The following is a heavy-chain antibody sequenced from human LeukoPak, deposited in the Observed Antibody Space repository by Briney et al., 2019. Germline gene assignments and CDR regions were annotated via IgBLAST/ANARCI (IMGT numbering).Heavy chain of an antibody. CDR2: FDPEDGET. D-gene: IGHD1-26*01. J-gene: IGHJ4*02. CDR1: GYTLTELS. V-gene: IGHV1-24*01. Sequence: ASVKVSCKVSGYTLTELSLHWVRQAPGKGLEWMGGFDPEDGETIYAQKFQGRVTMTEVTSTDTAYMELSSLRSEDTAVYYCATGGSYRSAFDYWGQGTLVTVSS. CDR3: ATGGSYRSAFDY.